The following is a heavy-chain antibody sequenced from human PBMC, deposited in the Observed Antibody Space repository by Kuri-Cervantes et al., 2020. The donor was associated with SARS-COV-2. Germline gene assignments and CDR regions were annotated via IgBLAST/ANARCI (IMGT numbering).Heavy chain of an antibody. CDR2: IYYSGST. D-gene: IGHD6-13*01. V-gene: IGHV4-39*07. Sequence: SETLSLTCTFSGDSISRSTYYWGWIRQPPGKGLEWIGSIYYSGSTHYNPSLKSRVSISVDTSKNQSSLKLSSVTAADTAVYYCAVYSSSPYYYYMDVWGKGTTVTVSS. CDR1: GDSISRSTYY. J-gene: IGHJ6*03. CDR3: AVYSSSPYYYYMDV.